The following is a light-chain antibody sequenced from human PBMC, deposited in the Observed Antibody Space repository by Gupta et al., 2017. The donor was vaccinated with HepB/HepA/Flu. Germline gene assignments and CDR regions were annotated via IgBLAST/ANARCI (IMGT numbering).Light chain of an antibody. J-gene: IGKJ2*01. CDR2: GAS. V-gene: IGKV3-20*01. CDR3: QQYDTSSGVT. CDR1: QSVNPMF. Sequence: EIVLTQSPGTLSLSPGERATLSCRASQSVNPMFVAWYQQKPGQAPRLLIYGASSRATGIPDRFSGSGSRTDFTLTISRLEPEDFAVYYCQQYDTSSGVTFGQGTKVEMK.